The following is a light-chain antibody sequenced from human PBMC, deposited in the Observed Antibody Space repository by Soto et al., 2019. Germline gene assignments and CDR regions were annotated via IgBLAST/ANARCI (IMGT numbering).Light chain of an antibody. CDR3: TSFAPGRVYV. V-gene: IGLV2-14*03. Sequence: LTQPSCMSVSHGQSITVSCSGTSSDIGAYDYVSWYHQHPGRAPKLIIYEVSHRFSGLSYRFSGSKSGNTASLTISGLQAEDEGDYYCTSFAPGRVYVFGSGTKVTV. CDR1: SSDIGAYDY. J-gene: IGLJ1*01. CDR2: EVS.